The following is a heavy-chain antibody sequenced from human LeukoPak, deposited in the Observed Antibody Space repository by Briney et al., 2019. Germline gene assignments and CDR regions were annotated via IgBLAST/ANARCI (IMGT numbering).Heavy chain of an antibody. CDR3: AKGTFAEFDP. CDR1: GFTFSTYG. CDR2: IRFDGDTK. J-gene: IGHJ5*02. V-gene: IGHV3-30*02. D-gene: IGHD1-14*01. Sequence: GRSLRLSCAASGFTFSTYGMHWVRQAPGKGLDWVAFIRFDGDTKYYADSVKGRFTISKDNSNNTLILQMNSLRVEDTAVYYCAKGTFAEFDPWGQGTLVTVSS.